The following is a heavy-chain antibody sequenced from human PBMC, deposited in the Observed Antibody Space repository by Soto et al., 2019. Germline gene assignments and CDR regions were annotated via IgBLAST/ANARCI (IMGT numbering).Heavy chain of an antibody. CDR3: ARDKRRDGFNYLDY. V-gene: IGHV3-11*01. CDR2: ITSSANTI. CDR1: GFTFSDFY. J-gene: IGHJ4*02. Sequence: QVQLVESGGGLVKPGGSLRLSCAASGFTFSDFYMSWIRQAPGKGLEWISYITSSANTIYYADSVKGRFTISRDNAKNYLYLQRNSLRAEYTDVYYCARDKRRDGFNYLDYWGQGTLVTVSS. D-gene: IGHD5-12*01.